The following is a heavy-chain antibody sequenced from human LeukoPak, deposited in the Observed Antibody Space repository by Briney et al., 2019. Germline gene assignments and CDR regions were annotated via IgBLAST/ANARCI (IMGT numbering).Heavy chain of an antibody. CDR1: GFTFSDYY. V-gene: IGHV3-11*04. J-gene: IGHJ6*04. D-gene: IGHD6-13*01. CDR2: ISSSGSSI. CDR3: AREGGVYSSSWYV. Sequence: PGGSLRLSCAASGFTFSDYYMSWIRQAPGKGLEWVSYISSSGSSIYYADSVKGRFTISRDNAKNSLYLQMNSLRAEDTAVYHCAREGGVYSSSWYVWGKGTTVTVSS.